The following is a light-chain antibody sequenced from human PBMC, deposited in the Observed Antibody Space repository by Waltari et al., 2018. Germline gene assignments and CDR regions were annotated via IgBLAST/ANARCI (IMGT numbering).Light chain of an antibody. CDR3: QAWDRDGAV. CDR2: QSS. CDR1: KLGGRP. J-gene: IGLJ2*01. Sequence: SYEVIQPPSVSVSPGQTATNPCSGDKLGGRPTSWYQQRPGQSPVLLIYQSSRRSSGVPERFSGSHSGNTATLTISGTQTVDEADYYCQAWDRDGAVFGDGTKLTVL. V-gene: IGLV3-1*01.